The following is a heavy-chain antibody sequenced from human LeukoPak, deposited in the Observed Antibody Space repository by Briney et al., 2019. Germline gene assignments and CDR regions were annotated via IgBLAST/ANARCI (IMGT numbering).Heavy chain of an antibody. CDR2: ISFSGDNS. D-gene: IGHD5-24*01. CDR1: GFNFRDAA. J-gene: IGHJ3*01. V-gene: IGHV3-23*01. Sequence: GGSLRLSCAASGFNFRDAAMTWVRQAPGKGLEWVSLISFSGDNSYYADSVKGRFTISRDNSKNTLSLQMNSLRVEDTAIYYCARDIQLSTWGLGTMVTVSS. CDR3: ARDIQLST.